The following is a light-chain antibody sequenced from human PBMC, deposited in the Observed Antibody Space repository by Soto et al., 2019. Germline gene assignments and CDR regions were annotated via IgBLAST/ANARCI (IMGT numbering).Light chain of an antibody. CDR1: QSISSY. CDR3: QQSYNSHPK. V-gene: IGKV1-39*01. J-gene: IGKJ1*01. Sequence: DIQMTQSPSSLSASVGDRVTITCRASQSISSYLNWYQQKPGKAPKLLIYAASSLQSGVPSRFSGSGSGTDFTLTISSLQPEDFATYYCQQSYNSHPKFGQETKVDI. CDR2: AAS.